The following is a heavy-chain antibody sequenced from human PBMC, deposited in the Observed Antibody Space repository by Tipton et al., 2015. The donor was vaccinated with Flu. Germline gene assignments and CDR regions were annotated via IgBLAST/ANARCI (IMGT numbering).Heavy chain of an antibody. CDR2: INHSGST. Sequence: TLSLTCAVYGGSFSGYYWSWIRQPPGKGLEWIGEINHSGSTNYNQSLKSRVTISVDTSKNQFSLKLSSVTAADTAVYYCARGLRAVVRSPLHYWGQGTLVTVSS. V-gene: IGHV4-34*01. CDR1: GGSFSGYY. D-gene: IGHD4-23*01. J-gene: IGHJ4*02. CDR3: ARGLRAVVRSPLHY.